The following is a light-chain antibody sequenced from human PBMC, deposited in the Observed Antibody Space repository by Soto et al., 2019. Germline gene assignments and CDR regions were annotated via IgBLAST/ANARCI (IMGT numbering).Light chain of an antibody. CDR3: QQYNSYSAT. J-gene: IGKJ1*01. CDR1: QSISSW. Sequence: DIQMTQSPSTLSASVGDRVTITCRASQSISSWLAWYQQKPGKAHKLLIYDASSLESGVPSRFSGSGSGTEFTLTISSLQPDDFATYFCQQYNSYSATFGQGTKVEIQ. V-gene: IGKV1-5*01. CDR2: DAS.